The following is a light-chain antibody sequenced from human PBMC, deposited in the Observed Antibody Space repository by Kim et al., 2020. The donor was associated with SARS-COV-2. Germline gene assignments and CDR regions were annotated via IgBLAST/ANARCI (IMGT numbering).Light chain of an antibody. CDR3: QAWGSGLSVV. CDR2: QDR. V-gene: IGLV3-1*01. Sequence: SHELTQPPSVSVSPGQTASITCSGDKLGTKYTFWYQQRPGQSPVVVIYQDRKRPSGIPERFSGSNSGNTATLTISGTQAVDEADYYCQAWGSGLSVVFG. J-gene: IGLJ6*01. CDR1: KLGTKY.